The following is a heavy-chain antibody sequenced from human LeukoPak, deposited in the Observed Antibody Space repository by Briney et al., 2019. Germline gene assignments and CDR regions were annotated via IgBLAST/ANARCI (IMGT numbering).Heavy chain of an antibody. CDR2: ISSSSSSYI. Sequence: GGSLRLSCAASGFTFSSYSMNWVRQAPGKGLEGVSSISSSSSSYIYYADSVKGRFTISRDNAKNSLYLQMNSLKTEDTAVYYCTRVGLELGWIFDYWGQGTLVTVSS. CDR1: GFTFSSYS. V-gene: IGHV3-21*03. J-gene: IGHJ4*02. D-gene: IGHD6-19*01. CDR3: TRVGLELGWIFDY.